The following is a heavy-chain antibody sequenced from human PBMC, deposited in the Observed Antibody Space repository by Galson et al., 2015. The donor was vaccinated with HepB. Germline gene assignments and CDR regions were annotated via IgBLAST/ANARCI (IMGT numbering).Heavy chain of an antibody. V-gene: IGHV1-18*04. D-gene: IGHD5-24*01. CDR3: ARVELVEMATIWVWDLGAFDI. CDR2: ISAYNGNT. Sequence: SVKVSCKASGYTLTSYGISWVRQAPGQGLEWMGWISAYNGNTNYAQKLQGRVTMTTDTSTSTAYMELRSLRSDDTAVYYCARVELVEMATIWVWDLGAFDIWGQGTMVTVSS. CDR1: GYTLTSYG. J-gene: IGHJ3*02.